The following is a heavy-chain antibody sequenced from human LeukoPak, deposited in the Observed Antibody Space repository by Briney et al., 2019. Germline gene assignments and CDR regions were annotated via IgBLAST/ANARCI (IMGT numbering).Heavy chain of an antibody. J-gene: IGHJ4*02. CDR1: GGSISSSSYY. CDR2: IYHSGST. CDR3: ARDQGGSYGTFIDY. Sequence: SETLSLTCTVSGGSISSSSYYWSWIRQPPGKGLEWIGSIYHSGSTYYNPSLKSRVTISVDTSKNQFSLKLSSVTAADTAVYYCARDQGGSYGTFIDYWGQGTLVTVSS. D-gene: IGHD1-26*01. V-gene: IGHV4-39*07.